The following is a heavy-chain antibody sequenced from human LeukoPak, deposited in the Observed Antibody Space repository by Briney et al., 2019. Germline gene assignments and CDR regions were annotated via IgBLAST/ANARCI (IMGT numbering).Heavy chain of an antibody. Sequence: ASVKVSCKASGYAFINYGINWVRQAPGQGLEWMGWISAYNGNTNYAQSLQGRVTMTTDTSTSTVYMEMRSLTSDDTAVYYCARDLDQYNGRFGGFGHDFWGQGTLVTVSS. V-gene: IGHV1-18*01. J-gene: IGHJ4*02. CDR1: GYAFINYG. D-gene: IGHD3-10*01. CDR2: ISAYNGNT. CDR3: ARDLDQYNGRFGGFGHDF.